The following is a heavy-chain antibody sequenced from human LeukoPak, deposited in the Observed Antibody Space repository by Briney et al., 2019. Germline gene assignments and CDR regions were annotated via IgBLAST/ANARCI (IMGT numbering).Heavy chain of an antibody. V-gene: IGHV1-8*01. J-gene: IGHJ4*02. CDR2: MSPNRGNK. Sequence: PSVKLPCNVSGYTLTKLSMHWVRQATGQGLEWIGWMSPNRGNKNYAQKIQGRASMTRNTTISTGYMELSSLRSEDASVYYCARASGYEFDYSGQGTLVTVSS. CDR3: ARASGYEFDY. CDR1: GYTLTKLS. D-gene: IGHD5-12*01.